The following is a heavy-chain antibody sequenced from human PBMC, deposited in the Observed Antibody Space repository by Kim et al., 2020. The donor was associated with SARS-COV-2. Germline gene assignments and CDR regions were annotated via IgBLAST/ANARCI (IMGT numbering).Heavy chain of an antibody. V-gene: IGHV5-51*01. Sequence: GESLKISCKGSGYNFATYWIGWVRQMPGKGLEWMGTIYPGDSDTRYSPSFQGQVTISTDKSINTAYLQWSSLRTSDTAMYYCARYSRDERVWGFDYWGQGTLVTVSS. CDR1: GYNFATYW. D-gene: IGHD7-27*01. CDR3: ARYSRDERVWGFDY. J-gene: IGHJ4*02. CDR2: IYPGDSDT.